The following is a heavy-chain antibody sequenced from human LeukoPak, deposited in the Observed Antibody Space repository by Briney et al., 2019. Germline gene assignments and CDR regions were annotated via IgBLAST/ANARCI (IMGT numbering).Heavy chain of an antibody. V-gene: IGHV4-34*01. Sequence: SETLSLTCAVYGGSFSGYYWSWIRQPPGKGLEWIGEINHSGSTNYNPSLKSRVTISVDTSKNQFSLKLSSVTAADTAVYYCARSLRFLEWLPIHAFDIWGQGTMVTVSS. J-gene: IGHJ3*02. D-gene: IGHD3-3*01. CDR3: ARSLRFLEWLPIHAFDI. CDR2: INHSGST. CDR1: GGSFSGYY.